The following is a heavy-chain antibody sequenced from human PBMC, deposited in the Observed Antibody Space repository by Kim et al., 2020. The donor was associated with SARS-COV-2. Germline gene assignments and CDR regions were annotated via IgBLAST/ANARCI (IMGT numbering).Heavy chain of an antibody. CDR3: VRERDGFDV. Sequence: GGSLRLSCAASGFTFGAYTMHWVRQAPGKGLEWVALIANDGRFRYHADSVKGRFTISRDNSLNTLYVDMNSLTAEDTAAYYCVRERDGFDVWGQGTMVTVSS. J-gene: IGHJ3*01. CDR2: IANDGRFR. V-gene: IGHV3-30*04. CDR1: GFTFGAYT.